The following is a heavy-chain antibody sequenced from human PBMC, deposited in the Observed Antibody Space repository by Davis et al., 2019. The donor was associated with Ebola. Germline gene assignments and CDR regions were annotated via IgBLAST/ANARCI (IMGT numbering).Heavy chain of an antibody. D-gene: IGHD4-11*01. CDR3: AREDNIRTTVSDQYYYGMDV. CDR1: GFTFSSYW. Sequence: GGSLRLSCAASGFTFSSYWMSWVRQAPGQGLEWVANIKQDGSDKYYVDSVKGRFTISRDNGKKSLYLQMKSLRAEDTAVYYCAREDNIRTTVSDQYYYGMDVWGQGTTVTVFS. CDR2: IKQDGSDK. V-gene: IGHV3-7*01. J-gene: IGHJ6*02.